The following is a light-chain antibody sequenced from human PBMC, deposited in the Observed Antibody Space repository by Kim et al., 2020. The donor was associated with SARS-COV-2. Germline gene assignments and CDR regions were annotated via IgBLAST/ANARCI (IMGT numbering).Light chain of an antibody. Sequence: SLSPGERATLSGRASLSISSSLAWYQQKPGQAPRVLIYGASARATGIPARFSGSGSGTEFTLTISNVQSEDFAVYYCQQYAYWRAFGQGTRLEIK. V-gene: IGKV3-15*01. CDR1: LSISSS. CDR3: QQYAYWRA. CDR2: GAS. J-gene: IGKJ5*01.